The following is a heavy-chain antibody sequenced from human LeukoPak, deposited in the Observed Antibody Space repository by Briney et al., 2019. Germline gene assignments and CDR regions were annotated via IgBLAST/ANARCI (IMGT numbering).Heavy chain of an antibody. CDR3: AKDQGGYYYYYMDV. CDR1: GFTFSSYG. Sequence: GGSLRLSCAASGFTFSSYGMHWVRQAPGKGLEWVAFIRYDGSNKYYADSVKGRFTISRDNSKNTLYLQMNSLRAEDTAVYYCAKDQGGYYYYYMDVWGKGTTVTISS. V-gene: IGHV3-30*02. J-gene: IGHJ6*03. CDR2: IRYDGSNK.